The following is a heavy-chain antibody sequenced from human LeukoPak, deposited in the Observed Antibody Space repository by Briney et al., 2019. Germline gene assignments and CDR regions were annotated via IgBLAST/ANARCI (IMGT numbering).Heavy chain of an antibody. D-gene: IGHD5-12*01. V-gene: IGHV4-59*01. CDR3: ASNIQWNLGYYYYYMDV. CDR2: IYYSGST. Sequence: SETLSLICSVSGGSINGYYWSWIRQPPGKGLEWIWYIYYSGSTNYNPSLKSRVTISVDTSKNQFSLKLSSVTAADTAVYYCASNIQWNLGYYYYYMDVWGKGTTVTVSS. CDR1: GGSINGYY. J-gene: IGHJ6*03.